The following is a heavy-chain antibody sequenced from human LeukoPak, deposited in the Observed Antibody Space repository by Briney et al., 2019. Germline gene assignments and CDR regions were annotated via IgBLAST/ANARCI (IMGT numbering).Heavy chain of an antibody. V-gene: IGHV4-59*12. J-gene: IGHJ4*02. D-gene: IGHD6-13*01. CDR1: GGSIWNYY. CDR3: ARAGTLTYFDY. CDR2: IYYSGST. Sequence: SETLSLTCTVSGGSIWNYYWSWIRQPPGKGLEWIGYIYYSGSTKYNPSLKSRVTISVDTSKNQFSLKLSSVTAADTAVYYCARAGTLTYFDYWGQGTLVTVSS.